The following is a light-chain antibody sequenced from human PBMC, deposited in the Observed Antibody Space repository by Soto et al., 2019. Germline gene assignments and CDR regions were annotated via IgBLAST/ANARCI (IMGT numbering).Light chain of an antibody. CDR3: QQYRSTPPYT. Sequence: EVVLTQSPGTLSLSPGERATLSCRASQSVSNNYLAWYQQKPGQTPKLLIFGSSDRATGIPDRFSGSGSGTDVTLPISSLEPEDFAVYYYQQYRSTPPYTFGQGTKLEIK. CDR1: QSVSNNY. J-gene: IGKJ2*01. CDR2: GSS. V-gene: IGKV3-20*01.